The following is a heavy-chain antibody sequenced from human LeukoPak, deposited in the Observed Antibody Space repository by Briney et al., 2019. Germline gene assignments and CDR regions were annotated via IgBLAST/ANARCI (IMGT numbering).Heavy chain of an antibody. CDR3: ARGYSYGRHYFDY. J-gene: IGHJ4*02. V-gene: IGHV4-59*12. CDR2: IYYSGST. D-gene: IGHD5-18*01. Sequence: SETLSLTCTVSGGSISSYYWSWIRQPPGKGLEWIGYIYYSGSTNYNPSLKSRVTISVDTSKNQFSLKLSSVTAADTAVYYCARGYSYGRHYFDYWGQGTLVTVSS. CDR1: GGSISSYY.